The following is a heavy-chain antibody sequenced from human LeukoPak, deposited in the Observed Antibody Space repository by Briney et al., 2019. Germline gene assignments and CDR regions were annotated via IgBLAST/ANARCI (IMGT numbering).Heavy chain of an antibody. J-gene: IGHJ1*01. V-gene: IGHV4-59*01. D-gene: IGHD6-13*01. CDR1: GVSISNYY. CDR2: IYYSGST. CDR3: ARECHRGCSRYLHGYFQH. Sequence: PSETLSLTCTVSGVSISNYYWSWIRQPPGKGLEWIGYIYYSGSTNYNPSLKSRVTISVDTSKNQFSLKLSSVTAADTAVYYCARECHRGCSRYLHGYFQHWGQGTLVTVSS.